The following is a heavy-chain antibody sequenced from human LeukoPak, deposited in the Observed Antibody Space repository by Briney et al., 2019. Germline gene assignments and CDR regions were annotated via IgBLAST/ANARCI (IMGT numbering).Heavy chain of an antibody. Sequence: ASVKVSCKASGYTFTSYAMNWVRQAPGQGLEWMGWINTNTGNPTYAQGFTGRFVFSLDTSVSTAYLQISSLKAEDTAVYYCARSPTWIQLWSGSGYFDLWGRGTLVTVSS. CDR2: INTNTGNP. CDR1: GYTFTSYA. J-gene: IGHJ2*01. V-gene: IGHV7-4-1*02. D-gene: IGHD5-18*01. CDR3: ARSPTWIQLWSGSGYFDL.